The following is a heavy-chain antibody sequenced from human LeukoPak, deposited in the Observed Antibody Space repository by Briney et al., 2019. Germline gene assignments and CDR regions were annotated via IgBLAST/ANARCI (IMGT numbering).Heavy chain of an antibody. V-gene: IGHV3-74*03. CDR2: INTDGSDR. CDR1: GFTFSSNY. Sequence: GGSLRLSCAASGFTFSSNYMHWVRQAPGKGLVWVSRINTDGSDRTHADFVKGRFTISRDNAKNSLYLQMNSLRAEDTALYYCARGTFDSGYGDYWGQGTLVTVSS. CDR3: ARGTFDSGYGDY. J-gene: IGHJ4*02. D-gene: IGHD3-22*01.